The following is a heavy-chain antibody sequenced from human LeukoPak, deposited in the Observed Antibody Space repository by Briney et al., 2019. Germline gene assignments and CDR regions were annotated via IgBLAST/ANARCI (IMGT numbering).Heavy chain of an antibody. CDR1: GFTFSSYG. J-gene: IGHJ1*01. V-gene: IGHV3-30*02. CDR3: AKDCDQCLVLGYFQH. Sequence: GGSLRLSCAASGFTFSSYGMHWVRQAPGQGLEGVAFIRHEGSNKYYADSVKGRFTISRDKSKNTLYLQMNSLKADDTAVYYCAKDCDQCLVLGYFQHWVQGTLITVSS. D-gene: IGHD6-19*01. CDR2: IRHEGSNK.